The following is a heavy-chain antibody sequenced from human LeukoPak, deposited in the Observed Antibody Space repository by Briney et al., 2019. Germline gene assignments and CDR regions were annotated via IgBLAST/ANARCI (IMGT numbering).Heavy chain of an antibody. CDR3: ARDLRVISFDN. J-gene: IGHJ4*02. CDR2: ITSSGGST. Sequence: GGSLRLSCAASGFTFNTYGMTWVRQAPGKGLEWVSAITSSGGSTYYGDSVKGRFTISRDNSRNTLYLQMNSLRVDDTAVYYCARDLRVISFDNWGQGTLVSVSS. V-gene: IGHV3-23*01. CDR1: GFTFNTYG. D-gene: IGHD2-21*01.